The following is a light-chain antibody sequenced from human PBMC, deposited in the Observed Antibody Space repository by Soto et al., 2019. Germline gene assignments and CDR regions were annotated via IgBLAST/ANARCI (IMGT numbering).Light chain of an antibody. J-gene: IGKJ1*01. CDR3: QQYGSSPPKT. CDR1: ASLSSAY. V-gene: IGKV3-20*01. CDR2: GAS. Sequence: EIVLTQSPGTLSLSPWESATLSCRASASLSSAYVARYQQKPGQATSLILYGASTRATGIPDRFSGSGSGTEFTLTFSRLEPEDLALYYCQQYGSSPPKTFGQGTKV.